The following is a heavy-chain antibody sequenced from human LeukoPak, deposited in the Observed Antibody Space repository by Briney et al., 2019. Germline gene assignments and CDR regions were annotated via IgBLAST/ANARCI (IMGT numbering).Heavy chain of an antibody. J-gene: IGHJ6*02. CDR3: ARASTVVVPAANYGMDV. CDR2: IWYDGSNK. CDR1: GFTFSSYG. Sequence: GRSLRLSCAASGFTFSSYGMHWVRQAPGKGLEWVAVIWYDGSNKYYADSVKGRFTISRDNSKNTPYLQMNSLRAEDTAVYYCARASTVVVPAANYGMDVWGQGTTVTVSS. D-gene: IGHD2-2*01. V-gene: IGHV3-33*01.